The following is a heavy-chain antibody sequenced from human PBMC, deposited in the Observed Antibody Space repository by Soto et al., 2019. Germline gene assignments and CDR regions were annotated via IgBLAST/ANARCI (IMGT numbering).Heavy chain of an antibody. J-gene: IGHJ4*02. CDR1: GFTFSSFA. Sequence: EVQLLESGGGLVQPGGSLRLSCAASGFTFSSFAMTWVRQAPGKGLEWVSALTPGGETTHYLDSVKGRFTISRDNAKNTLYLPMNSLTAADTAVYYCAKDSPVSGNYQALDYWGQGNLVTVSS. D-gene: IGHD1-26*01. V-gene: IGHV3-23*01. CDR2: LTPGGETT. CDR3: AKDSPVSGNYQALDY.